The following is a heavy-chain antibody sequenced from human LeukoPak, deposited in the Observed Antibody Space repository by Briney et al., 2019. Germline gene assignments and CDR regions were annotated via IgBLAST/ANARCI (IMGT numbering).Heavy chain of an antibody. V-gene: IGHV4-59*01. CDR2: IYYSGST. D-gene: IGHD1-26*01. CDR1: GGSISSYY. CDR3: ARGRDRWVDY. Sequence: ASETLSLTCTVSGGSISSYYWSWIRQPPGKGLEWIGYIYYSGSTNYNPSLKSRVTISVDTSKNQFSLKLSSVTAADTAVYYCARGRDRWVDYWGQGTLVTVSS. J-gene: IGHJ4*02.